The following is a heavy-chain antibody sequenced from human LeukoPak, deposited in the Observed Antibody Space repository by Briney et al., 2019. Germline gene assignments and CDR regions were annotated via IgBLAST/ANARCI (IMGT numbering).Heavy chain of an antibody. D-gene: IGHD3-16*01. V-gene: IGHV1-69*06. CDR3: ARDNDSRDPPHFDY. CDR2: IIPIFGTA. Sequence: GASVEVSCKASGYTFNGYYIHWVRQAPGQGLEWMGGIIPIFGTANYAQKFQGRVTITADKSTSTAYMELSSLRSEDTAVYYCARDNDSRDPPHFDYWGQGTLVTVSA. J-gene: IGHJ4*02. CDR1: GYTFNGYY.